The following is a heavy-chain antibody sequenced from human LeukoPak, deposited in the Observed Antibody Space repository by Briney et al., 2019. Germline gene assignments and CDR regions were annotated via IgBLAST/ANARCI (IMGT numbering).Heavy chain of an antibody. CDR2: MDQDGSEI. V-gene: IGHV3-7*01. J-gene: IGHJ4*02. CDR1: GFTFGGYW. Sequence: PGGSLRISCAGSGFTFGGYWMSWVRQAPGKGPEWVANMDQDGSEISYLDSVKGRFTISRDNAKNALYLWMNSLRADDTAVYYCARDRGYSTFDSWGQGVLVTVSS. CDR3: ARDRGYSTFDS. D-gene: IGHD4-23*01.